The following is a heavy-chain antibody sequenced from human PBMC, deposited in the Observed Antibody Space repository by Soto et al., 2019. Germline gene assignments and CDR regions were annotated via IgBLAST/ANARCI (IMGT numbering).Heavy chain of an antibody. V-gene: IGHV3-23*01. J-gene: IGHJ4*02. CDR3: ARDLGLRLGEPYDY. CDR2: ISGSGDFT. D-gene: IGHD3-16*01. CDR1: GFTVSISA. Sequence: PGGSLRLSCAASGFTVSISAMSWVRQAPGKGLEWVSVISGSGDFTFYGDSVKGRFTISRDNSKNTLYLQMNTLRAEDTALCYCARDLGLRLGEPYDYWGQGTLVTVSS.